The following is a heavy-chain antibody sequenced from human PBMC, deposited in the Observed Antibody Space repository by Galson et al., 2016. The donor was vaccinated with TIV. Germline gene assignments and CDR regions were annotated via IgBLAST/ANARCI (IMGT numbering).Heavy chain of an antibody. CDR2: IYYNNEK. CDR3: ARYFYGSGSSSHFDY. J-gene: IGHJ4*02. D-gene: IGHD3-10*01. CDR1: EFSLSSSGVG. Sequence: PALVKPTQTLTLTCTFSEFSLSSSGVGVGWIRQPPGKALEWLALIYYNNEKRYSPSLNNRLTITRDTSKNQAVLTMTNMGAVDTGTYYCARYFYGSGSSSHFDYWGQGTLVSASS. V-gene: IGHV2-5*01.